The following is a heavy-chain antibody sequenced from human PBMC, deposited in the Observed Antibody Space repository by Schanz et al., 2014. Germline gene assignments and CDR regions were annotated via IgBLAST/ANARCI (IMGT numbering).Heavy chain of an antibody. CDR2: IYHSGRT. CDR1: GGSISSSNW. V-gene: IGHV4-4*02. J-gene: IGHJ6*03. D-gene: IGHD3-10*01. CDR3: ARGAGGGSGTYYGAYYNYYYMDV. Sequence: QVQLQESGPGLVKPSGTLSLTCAVSGGSISSSNWWSWVRQPPGKGLEWIGEIYHSGRTNYNPSLKSRVTISVYKSTNEFSLKLSSGTAADTAVYYCARGAGGGSGTYYGAYYNYYYMDVWGKGTTVTVSS.